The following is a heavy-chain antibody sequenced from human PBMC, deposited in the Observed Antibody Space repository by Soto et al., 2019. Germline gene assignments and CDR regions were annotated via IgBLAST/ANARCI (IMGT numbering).Heavy chain of an antibody. J-gene: IGHJ4*02. CDR3: ARVPRPVVRGVRVVGFYFDF. CDR2: INHSGRT. D-gene: IGHD3-10*01. Sequence: QVQLQQWGAGLLKPSETLSLTCAVYGGALSDYFWSWIRHPPGKGLEWIGEINHSGRTNSNPSLKSRVTISVDTSKNQFSLQLTSVTAADTAVYYCARVPRPVVRGVRVVGFYFDFWGQGSLVTVSA. CDR1: GGALSDYF. V-gene: IGHV4-34*02.